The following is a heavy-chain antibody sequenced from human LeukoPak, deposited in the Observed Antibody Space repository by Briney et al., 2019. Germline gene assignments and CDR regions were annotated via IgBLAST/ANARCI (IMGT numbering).Heavy chain of an antibody. CDR3: ATLSSSHRAVDY. CDR2: INHSGST. D-gene: IGHD6-6*01. Sequence: PSETLSLICAVYGGSFSGYYWSWIRQPPGKGLEWIGEINHSGSTNYNPSLKSRVTISVDTSKNQFSLKLSSVTAADTAVYYCATLSSSHRAVDYWGQGTLVTVSS. CDR1: GGSFSGYY. J-gene: IGHJ4*02. V-gene: IGHV4-34*01.